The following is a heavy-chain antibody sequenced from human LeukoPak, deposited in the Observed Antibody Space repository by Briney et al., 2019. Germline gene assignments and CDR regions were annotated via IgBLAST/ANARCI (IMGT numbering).Heavy chain of an antibody. D-gene: IGHD3-3*01. CDR1: GGSISSYY. V-gene: IGHV4-59*08. J-gene: IGHJ6*02. CDR2: IYYSGST. CDR3: ARSPPSETYYDFWSGSDYYYYYGMDV. Sequence: SETLSLTCTVSGGSISSYYWSWIRQPPVKGLEWIGYIYYSGSTNYNPSVKSRVTISVDTSKNQFSLKLSSVTAADTAVYYCARSPPSETYYDFWSGSDYYYYYGMDVWGQGTTVTVSS.